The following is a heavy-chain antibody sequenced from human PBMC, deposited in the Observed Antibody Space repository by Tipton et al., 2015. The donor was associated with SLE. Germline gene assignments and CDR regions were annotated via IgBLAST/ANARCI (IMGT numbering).Heavy chain of an antibody. J-gene: IGHJ4*02. CDR2: IDYSGST. D-gene: IGHD3-10*01. CDR3: ARGKWFGENDY. Sequence: TLSLTCTVSGGSISSSTYYWAWIRQPPGKGLEWIGSIDYSGSTYYNPSLKGRVTISVDRSKNQFSLKLSSVTAADTAMYYCARGKWFGENDYWGQGTVVTVSS. V-gene: IGHV4-39*07. CDR1: GGSISSSTYY.